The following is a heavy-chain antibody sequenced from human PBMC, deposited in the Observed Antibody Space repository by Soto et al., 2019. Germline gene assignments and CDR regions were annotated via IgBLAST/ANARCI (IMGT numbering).Heavy chain of an antibody. J-gene: IGHJ6*02. Sequence: SVKVSCKASGGTFSSYAISWVRQAPGQGLEWMGGIIPIFGTANYAQKFQGRVTITADESTSTAYMELSSLRSEDTAVYYCANQDTAMVNYYYYGMDVWGQGTTVTVSS. CDR3: ANQDTAMVNYYYYGMDV. V-gene: IGHV1-69*13. CDR2: IIPIFGTA. CDR1: GGTFSSYA. D-gene: IGHD5-18*01.